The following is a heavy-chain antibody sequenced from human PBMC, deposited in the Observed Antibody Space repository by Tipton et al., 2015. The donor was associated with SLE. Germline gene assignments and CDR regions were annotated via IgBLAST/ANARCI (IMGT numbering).Heavy chain of an antibody. CDR3: ARVAMVQGEGYSYGMDV. J-gene: IGHJ6*02. V-gene: IGHV4-34*01. CDR2: INHSGST. D-gene: IGHD3-10*01. CDR1: GGSFSGYY. Sequence: TLSLTCAVYGGSFSGYYWSWIRQPPGKGLEWIGEINHSGSTNYNPSLKSRVTISVDTSKIQFSLKLSSVTAADTAVYYCARVAMVQGEGYSYGMDVWGQGTTVTVSS.